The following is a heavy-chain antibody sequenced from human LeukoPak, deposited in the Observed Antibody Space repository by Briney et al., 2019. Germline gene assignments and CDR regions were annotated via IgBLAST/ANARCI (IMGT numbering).Heavy chain of an antibody. CDR1: GFTFSTYF. V-gene: IGHV3-74*01. CDR3: ARGHYGPDY. CDR2: INGDGIST. J-gene: IGHJ4*02. Sequence: SGGSLRLSCAASGFTFSTYFMHWVRQAPGKGLVWVSRINGDGISTTYADSVMGRFTISRDNAKNTLYLQMNSLRAEDTAVYYCARGHYGPDYWGQGTLVTVSS. D-gene: IGHD4-17*01.